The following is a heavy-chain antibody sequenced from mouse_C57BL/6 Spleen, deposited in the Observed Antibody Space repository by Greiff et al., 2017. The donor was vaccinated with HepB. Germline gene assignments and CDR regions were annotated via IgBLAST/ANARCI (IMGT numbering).Heavy chain of an antibody. J-gene: IGHJ4*01. Sequence: EVQLQQSGPVLVKPGASVKMSCKASGYTFTDYYMNWVKQSHGKSLEWIGVINPYNGGTSYNQKFKGKATLTVDKSSSTAYMELNSLTSEDSAVYYCARGVEGYYAMDYWGQGTSVTVSS. D-gene: IGHD1-1*01. CDR2: INPYNGGT. V-gene: IGHV1-19*01. CDR1: GYTFTDYY. CDR3: ARGVEGYYAMDY.